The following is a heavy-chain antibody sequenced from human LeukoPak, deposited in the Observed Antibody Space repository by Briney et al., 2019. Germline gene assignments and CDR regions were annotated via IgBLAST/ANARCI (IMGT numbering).Heavy chain of an antibody. V-gene: IGHV2-70*11. CDR1: GFSLSTSGVC. CDR2: IDWDDDK. D-gene: IGHD2-2*01. Sequence: SGPTLANPTQTLTLTCTFSGFSLSTSGVCVSWIRQPPGKALEWLARIDWDDDKYYSTSLKTRLTISKDTSKNQVVLTMTNMDPEDTATYYCARTTSSTSFNFDYWGQGTLVTVSS. J-gene: IGHJ4*02. CDR3: ARTTSSTSFNFDY.